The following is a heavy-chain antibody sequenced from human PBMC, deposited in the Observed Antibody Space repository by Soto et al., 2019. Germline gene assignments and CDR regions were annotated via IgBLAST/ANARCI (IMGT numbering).Heavy chain of an antibody. CDR1: GDSISSSNW. CDR2: IYHNGST. Sequence: SETLSLTCAVSGDSISSSNWWSWFRQSPRKGLEWLGEIYHNGSTNYNPSLKSRVAISVDKSKNQFSLKLMSVTAADMAVYYCARARGAIFGVVIRNWFDPWGQGTLVTVSS. D-gene: IGHD3-3*01. J-gene: IGHJ5*02. V-gene: IGHV4-4*02. CDR3: ARARGAIFGVVIRNWFDP.